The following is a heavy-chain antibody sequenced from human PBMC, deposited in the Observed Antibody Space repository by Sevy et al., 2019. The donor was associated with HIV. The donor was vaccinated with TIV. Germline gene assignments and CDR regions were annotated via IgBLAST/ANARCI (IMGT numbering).Heavy chain of an antibody. CDR2: INPNSGGT. V-gene: IGHV1-2*06. J-gene: IGHJ3*02. Sequence: ASVKVSCKASGYTFTGYYMHWVRQAPGQGLEWMGRINPNSGGTNYAQKFQGRVTMTRDTSISTAYMELSRLRSDDTAGYYCARVSVTMVRGVIISGSSDAFDIWGQGTMVTVSS. CDR1: GYTFTGYY. CDR3: ARVSVTMVRGVIISGSSDAFDI. D-gene: IGHD3-10*01.